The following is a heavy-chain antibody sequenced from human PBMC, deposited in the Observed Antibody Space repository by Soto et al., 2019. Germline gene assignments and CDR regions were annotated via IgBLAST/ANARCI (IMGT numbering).Heavy chain of an antibody. V-gene: IGHV1-46*01. Sequence: QVQLVQSGAEVKKPGASVKVACKASGYKFTTYFIHWVRQAPGHGLEWMGMIHPSGDTGYGQKFRGRFTMTIHTSTTTAYMELRNLTSEDTAIYFSVRGYCTTTPCSGDFQHWGQGTLVTVSS. D-gene: IGHD2-8*01. CDR1: GYKFTTYF. CDR3: VRGYCTTTPCSGDFQH. CDR2: IHPSGDT. J-gene: IGHJ1*01.